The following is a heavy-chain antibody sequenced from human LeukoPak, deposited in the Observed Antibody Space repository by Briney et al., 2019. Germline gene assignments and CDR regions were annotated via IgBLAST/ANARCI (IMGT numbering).Heavy chain of an antibody. J-gene: IGHJ6*02. V-gene: IGHV1-69*13. CDR2: IIPIFRTT. CDR1: GGTFSTYG. CDR3: ARTFLGRCSGGSRSLYYYYGMDV. Sequence: SVKVSCKTSGGTFSTYGFSWVRQAPGHGLEWMGVIIPIFRTTNYAQKFQGRVTITADEFTNIAYMELSSLRSEDTAIYYCARTFLGRCSGGSRSLYYYYGMDVWSQGTTVTVSS. D-gene: IGHD2-15*01.